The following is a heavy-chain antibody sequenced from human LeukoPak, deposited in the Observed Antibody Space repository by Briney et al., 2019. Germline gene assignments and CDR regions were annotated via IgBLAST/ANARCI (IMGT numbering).Heavy chain of an antibody. CDR3: AEGIAAAGTLGRGDY. CDR2: IYYSGST. J-gene: IGHJ4*02. D-gene: IGHD6-13*01. CDR1: GGSISSSSYY. Sequence: PSATLSLTCTVSGGSISSSSYYWGWIRQPPGKGLEWIGSIYYSGSTYYNPSLKSRVTISVDTSENQFSLKLSSVTAADTAVYYCAEGIAAAGTLGRGDYWGQGTLVTVSS. V-gene: IGHV4-39*01.